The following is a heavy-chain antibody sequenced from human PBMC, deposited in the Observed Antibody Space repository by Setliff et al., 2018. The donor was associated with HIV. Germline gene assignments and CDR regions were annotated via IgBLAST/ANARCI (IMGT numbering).Heavy chain of an antibody. Sequence: GASVKVSCKASGYTFTGYYIHWVRQAPGQGLEWMGWINPNSDDTIYAQTFQGRVTMTRDTSTSTAYMELSRLRSDDTAVYYCARTEYSDFWSGPRGFDPWGQGTLVTVSS. V-gene: IGHV1-2*02. CDR2: INPNSDDT. CDR3: ARTEYSDFWSGPRGFDP. J-gene: IGHJ5*02. CDR1: GYTFTGYY. D-gene: IGHD3-3*01.